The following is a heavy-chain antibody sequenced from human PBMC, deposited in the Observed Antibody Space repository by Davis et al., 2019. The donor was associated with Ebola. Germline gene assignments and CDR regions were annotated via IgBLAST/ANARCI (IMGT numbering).Heavy chain of an antibody. CDR1: RGSISSHY. CDR3: ARDDLSGLIDS. J-gene: IGHJ4*02. V-gene: IGHV4-59*11. Sequence: SETLSLTCTVSRGSISSHYWSWIRQTPGKGLEWIGCITYRGSTKYNPSLRNRVTISVDTSKSQFSLKMTSVTAADTAVYYCARDDLSGLIDSWGQGTLVTVSS. CDR2: ITYRGST. D-gene: IGHD1-26*01.